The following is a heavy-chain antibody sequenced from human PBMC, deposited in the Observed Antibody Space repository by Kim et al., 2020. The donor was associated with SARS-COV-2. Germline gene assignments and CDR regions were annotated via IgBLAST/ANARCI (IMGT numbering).Heavy chain of an antibody. CDR1: GGSVSSSNYY. Sequence: SETLSLTCTVSGGSVSSSNYYWGWIRQPPGKGLEWIGNIYYTGDTYYIPSLKSRVTISVDTSKNHFSLKLSSLTAADTAVYYCARLEYSSSSRFFDPWGQGPLVTVAA. V-gene: IGHV4-39*02. CDR2: IYYTGDT. CDR3: ARLEYSSSSRFFDP. J-gene: IGHJ5*02. D-gene: IGHD6-6*01.